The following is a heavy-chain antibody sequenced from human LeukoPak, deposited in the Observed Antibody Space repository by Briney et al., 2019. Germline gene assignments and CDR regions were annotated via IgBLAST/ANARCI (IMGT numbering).Heavy chain of an antibody. D-gene: IGHD3-16*01. V-gene: IGHV3-30-3*01. CDR3: AKDQGSSWGFFDC. CDR1: GFTFSSYA. Sequence: PGGSLRLSCAASGFTFSSYAMHWVRQAPGKGLEWVAVISYDGSNKYYADSVKGRFTISRDNSKNTLYLQINSLRAEDTAIYYCAKDQGSSWGFFDCWGQGTLVTVSS. J-gene: IGHJ4*02. CDR2: ISYDGSNK.